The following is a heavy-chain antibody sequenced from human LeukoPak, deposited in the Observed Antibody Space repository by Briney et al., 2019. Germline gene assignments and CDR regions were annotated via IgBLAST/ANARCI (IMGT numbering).Heavy chain of an antibody. CDR2: ISSSGSTI. CDR3: ASRLLNWFDP. V-gene: IGHV3-48*04. CDR1: GFTFSSYS. J-gene: IGHJ5*02. D-gene: IGHD2/OR15-2a*01. Sequence: PGGSLRLSCAASGFTFSSYSMNWVRQAPGKGLEWVSYISSSGSTIYYADSVKGRFTISRDNAKNSLYLQMNSLRAEDTAVYYCASRLLNWFDPWGQGTLVTVSS.